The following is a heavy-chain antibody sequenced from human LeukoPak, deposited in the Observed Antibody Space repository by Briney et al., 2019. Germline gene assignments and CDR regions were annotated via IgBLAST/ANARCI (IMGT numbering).Heavy chain of an antibody. Sequence: GESLRLSCAASGFTFSSYAMSWVRQAPGKGLEWVSAISGSGGSTYYADSVKGRFTISRDNSKNTLYLQMNSLRAEDTAVYYCAKDPFWAARFYYYYGMDVWGQGTTVTVSS. CDR3: AKDPFWAARFYYYYGMDV. CDR2: ISGSGGST. D-gene: IGHD6-6*01. V-gene: IGHV3-23*01. CDR1: GFTFSSYA. J-gene: IGHJ6*02.